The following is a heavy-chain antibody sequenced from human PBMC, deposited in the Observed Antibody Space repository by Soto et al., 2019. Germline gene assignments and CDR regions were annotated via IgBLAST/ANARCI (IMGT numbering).Heavy chain of an antibody. V-gene: IGHV3-23*01. CDR2: ISSSGRT. J-gene: IGHJ4*02. CDR1: GFTFSNYA. Sequence: EVQLLESGGGLVQPGGSLRLSCVASGFTFSNYAMSWVRQAPGKGLEWVSAISSSGRTYYADSVKGRFTISRDNSKNTMYLQMNGLRAEDPAVHYCAKAESGYAGGWYAYWGQGTLVTVSS. D-gene: IGHD6-19*01. CDR3: AKAESGYAGGWYAY.